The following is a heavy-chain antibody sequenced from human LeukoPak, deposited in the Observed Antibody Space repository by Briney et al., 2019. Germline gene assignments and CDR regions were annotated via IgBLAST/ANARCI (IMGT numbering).Heavy chain of an antibody. CDR3: ARERHSYGYDYYMDV. D-gene: IGHD5-18*01. CDR1: GGSISSYY. CDR2: IYYSGST. Sequence: PSETLSLTCTVSGGSISSYYWSWIRQPPGKGLEWIGYIYYSGSTNYNPSLKSRVTISVDTSKNQFSLKLSSVTAADTAVYYCARERHSYGYDYYMDVWGKGTTVTVSS. V-gene: IGHV4-59*01. J-gene: IGHJ6*03.